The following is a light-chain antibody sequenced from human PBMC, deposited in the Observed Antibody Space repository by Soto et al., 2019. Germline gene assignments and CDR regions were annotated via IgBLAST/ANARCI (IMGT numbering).Light chain of an antibody. Sequence: EIVMTNSPATLSVSPGETATLSCRASQSVAGNLTWYQQKPGQPPRLIIYDASNTATGIPARFSGSGSGTDFTLTISSLEPEDFATYYCQQLNSYPITFGQGTRLEIK. J-gene: IGKJ5*01. V-gene: IGKV3D-15*01. CDR3: QQLNSYPIT. CDR2: DAS. CDR1: QSVAGN.